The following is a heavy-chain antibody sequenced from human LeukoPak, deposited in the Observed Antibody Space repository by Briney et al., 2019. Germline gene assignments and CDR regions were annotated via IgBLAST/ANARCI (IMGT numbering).Heavy chain of an antibody. CDR1: GYTFTGYY. J-gene: IGHJ5*02. V-gene: IGHV1-8*02. D-gene: IGHD3-10*01. Sequence: GASVKVSCKAFGYTFTGYYMHWVRQATGQGLEWMGWMNPNSGNTGYAQKFQGRVTMTRNTSISTAYMELSSLRSEDTAVYYCASAMVRGSSTLLPNWFDPWGQGTLVTVSS. CDR3: ASAMVRGSSTLLPNWFDP. CDR2: MNPNSGNT.